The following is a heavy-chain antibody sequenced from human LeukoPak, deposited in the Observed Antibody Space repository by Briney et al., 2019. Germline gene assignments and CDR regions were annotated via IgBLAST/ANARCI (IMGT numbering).Heavy chain of an antibody. J-gene: IGHJ4*02. V-gene: IGHV3-74*01. Sequence: PGGSLRLSCAASGFAFNTYWMHWVRQAPGKGLVWVSRINGDGSSTSYADSVKGRFTISRDNAKNTLYLQMNSLRAEDTAVYYCARDGSGSYFDWGQGTLVTVSS. CDR3: ARDGSGSYFD. CDR1: GFAFNTYW. CDR2: INGDGSST. D-gene: IGHD1-26*01.